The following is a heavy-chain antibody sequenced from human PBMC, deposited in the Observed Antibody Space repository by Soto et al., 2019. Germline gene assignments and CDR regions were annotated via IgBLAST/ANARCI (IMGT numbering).Heavy chain of an antibody. CDR1: GGSISSGGYS. CDR3: ARSGHYYGSGSYYRPLPFDY. J-gene: IGHJ4*02. CDR2: IYHSGST. Sequence: SETLSLTCAVSGGSISSGGYSWSWIRQPPGKGLEWIGYIYHSGSTYYNPSLKSRVTISVDRSKNQFSLKLSSVTAADTAVYYCARSGHYYGSGSYYRPLPFDYWGQGTLVTVSS. V-gene: IGHV4-30-2*01. D-gene: IGHD3-10*01.